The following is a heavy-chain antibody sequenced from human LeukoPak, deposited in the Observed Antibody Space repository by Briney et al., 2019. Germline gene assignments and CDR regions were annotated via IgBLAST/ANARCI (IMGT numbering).Heavy chain of an antibody. V-gene: IGHV4-59*01. Sequence: SETLSLTCTVSGGSISSYYWSWVRQPPGKGLEWIGFVYYTGSTNYSPSLKSRVTISVDTSKNQFSLKLRSVTAADTAVYYCARDNPPFDYWGQGTLVTVSS. CDR2: VYYTGST. CDR3: ARDNPPFDY. D-gene: IGHD1-14*01. CDR1: GGSISSYY. J-gene: IGHJ4*02.